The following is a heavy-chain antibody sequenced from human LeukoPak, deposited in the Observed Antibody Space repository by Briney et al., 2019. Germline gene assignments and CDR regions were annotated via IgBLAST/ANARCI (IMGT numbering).Heavy chain of an antibody. V-gene: IGHV3-66*02. CDR2: IYSGGST. CDR3: PPNPPRRIIMIEEDN. Sequence: GGSLRLSCAASGFTVSSNYMSWVRQAPGKGLEWVSVIYSGGSTYYADSVKGRFTISRDNSKNTLYLQMNSLRAEDTAVYYCPPNPPRRIIMIEEDNWGKGPLFTVS. D-gene: IGHD3-22*01. J-gene: IGHJ4*02. CDR1: GFTVSSNY.